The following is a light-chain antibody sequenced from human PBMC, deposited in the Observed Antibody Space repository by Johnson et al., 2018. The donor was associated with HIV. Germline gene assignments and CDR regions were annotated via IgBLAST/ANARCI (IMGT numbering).Light chain of an antibody. Sequence: QSVLTQPPSVSAAPGQKVTISCSGISSNIGNNYVSWYQQLPGRAPKLLIYDNNKLPSGIPDRFSGSKSGTSATLGITGLQTGDEADYYCGTWDNSLSAYVFGTGTKVTVL. CDR2: DNN. J-gene: IGLJ1*01. CDR1: SSNIGNNY. CDR3: GTWDNSLSAYV. V-gene: IGLV1-51*01.